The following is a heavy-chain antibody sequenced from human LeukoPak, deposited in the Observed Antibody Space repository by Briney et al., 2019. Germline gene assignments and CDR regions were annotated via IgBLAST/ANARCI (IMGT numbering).Heavy chain of an antibody. J-gene: IGHJ4*02. CDR3: ARDGRKDTKAVGY. D-gene: IGHD1-1*01. Sequence: GSLRLSCAASGFAFSSHAMSWIRQPPGKGLEWIGNIYYSGSTYYNPSLKRRVTISVDTDKNQFSLKLSSGTAADTAVYYCARDGRKDTKAVGYWGQGTLVTVSS. CDR1: GFAFSSHAM. CDR2: IYYSGST. V-gene: IGHV4-39*07.